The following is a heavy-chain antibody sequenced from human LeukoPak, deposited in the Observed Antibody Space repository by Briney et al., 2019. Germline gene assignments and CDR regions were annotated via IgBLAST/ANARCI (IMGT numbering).Heavy chain of an antibody. CDR3: ARDLPINMVRRVIKGYFDN. D-gene: IGHD3-10*01. Sequence: GGSLRLSCVVSGFTFSSYWMSWVRQAPGKGLEWVANIKQDGSEKYYVDSVKGRFTISRDNAKNSLYLQMNSLRAEDTAVYYCARDLPINMVRRVIKGYFDNWGQGTLVTVSS. V-gene: IGHV3-7*01. J-gene: IGHJ4*02. CDR2: IKQDGSEK. CDR1: GFTFSSYW.